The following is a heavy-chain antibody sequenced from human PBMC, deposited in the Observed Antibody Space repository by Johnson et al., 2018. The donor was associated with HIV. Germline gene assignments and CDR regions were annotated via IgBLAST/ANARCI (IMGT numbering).Heavy chain of an antibody. D-gene: IGHD3-10*01. CDR2: MSHDGSDK. J-gene: IGHJ3*02. Sequence: QVQLVESGGGVVRPGRSLRLSCAASGFTFSSYAMHWVRQAPGKGLEWVAAMSHDGSDKYYADSVKGRFTISRDDSKNTLYLQMNSLRDEDTAIYYCAKIPTPLRRGDAFDIWGQGTMVTVSS. V-gene: IGHV3-30*18. CDR1: GFTFSSYA. CDR3: AKIPTPLRRGDAFDI.